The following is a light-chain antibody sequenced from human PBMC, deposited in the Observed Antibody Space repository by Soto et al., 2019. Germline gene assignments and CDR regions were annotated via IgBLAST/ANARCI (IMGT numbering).Light chain of an antibody. Sequence: DVQMTQSPSSLSAFVGDRVTITCRASQGSAPYLAWFQQKPGKVPKLLIYATSTLQSGVPSRFSGSGSGTDVTLTITSLQHEDVATYYCLKYNSAPLTFGGGTKVEIK. CDR3: LKYNSAPLT. CDR2: ATS. V-gene: IGKV1-27*01. CDR1: QGSAPY. J-gene: IGKJ4*01.